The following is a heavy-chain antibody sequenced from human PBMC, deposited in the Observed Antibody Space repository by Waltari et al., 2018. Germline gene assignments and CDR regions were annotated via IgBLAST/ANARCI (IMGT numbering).Heavy chain of an antibody. Sequence: EVQLVQSGAEVKKPGESLKISCEGSGYSFTRYWIGWVRQTPGKGLEWMGFIFPGDSTTKYSPSFRGQVTISADNSITTAYLQWSSLKASDTAIYFCARQPLHSYGIRYFDYWGQGTPVTVS. CDR2: IFPGDSTT. J-gene: IGHJ4*02. CDR3: ARQPLHSYGIRYFDY. D-gene: IGHD5-18*01. CDR1: GYSFTRYW. V-gene: IGHV5-51*01.